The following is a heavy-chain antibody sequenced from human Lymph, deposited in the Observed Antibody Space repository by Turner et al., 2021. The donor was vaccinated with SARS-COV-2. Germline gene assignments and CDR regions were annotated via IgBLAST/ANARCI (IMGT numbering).Heavy chain of an antibody. CDR1: GGSISSTS. Sequence: QLQLQESGPGLVRPSATLSLTCTVSGGSISSTSWSWIRQSPGRGLEWIGYFYKIGSIDYNPTLRSRVTISVDTSKNQLSLNLISVTAADTAVYYCARHQGSTSGYDHGMNVWGQGTAVIVSS. CDR3: ARHQGSTSGYDHGMNV. J-gene: IGHJ6*02. V-gene: IGHV4-59*08. D-gene: IGHD1-1*01. CDR2: FYKIGSI.